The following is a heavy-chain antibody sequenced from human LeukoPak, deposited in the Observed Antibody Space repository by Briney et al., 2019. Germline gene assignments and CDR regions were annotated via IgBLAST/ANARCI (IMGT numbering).Heavy chain of an antibody. CDR1: GGSISGSSYY. Sequence: SETLSLTCTVSGGSISGSSYYWGWIRQPPGKGLEWIGYIYYSGSTYYNPSLKSRVTISVDTSKNQFSLKLSSVTAADTAVYYCARQTTVTRARSFDYWGQGTLVTVSS. V-gene: IGHV4-30-4*08. CDR2: IYYSGST. CDR3: ARQTTVTRARSFDY. D-gene: IGHD4-17*01. J-gene: IGHJ4*02.